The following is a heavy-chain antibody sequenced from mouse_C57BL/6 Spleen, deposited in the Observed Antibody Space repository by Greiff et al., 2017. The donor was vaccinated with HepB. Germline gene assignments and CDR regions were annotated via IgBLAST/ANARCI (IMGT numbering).Heavy chain of an antibody. D-gene: IGHD2-3*01. Sequence: QVHVKQPGAELVMPGASVKLSCKASGYTFTSYWMHWVKQRPGQGLEWIGEIDPSDSYTNYNQKFKGKSTLTVDKSSSTAYMQLSSLTSEDSAVYYCARSDGHGGFAYWGQGTLVTVSA. CDR2: IDPSDSYT. CDR3: ARSDGHGGFAY. CDR1: GYTFTSYW. V-gene: IGHV1-69*01. J-gene: IGHJ3*01.